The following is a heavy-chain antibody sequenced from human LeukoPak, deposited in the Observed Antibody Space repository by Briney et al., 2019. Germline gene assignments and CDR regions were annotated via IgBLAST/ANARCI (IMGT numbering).Heavy chain of an antibody. Sequence: ASVKVSCKASGYTFTGYYMHWVRQAPGQGLEWMGWINPNSGGTNYAQKFQGRVTMTRDTSISTAYMELSRLRSDDTAVYYCAGVDAPFGEYYFDYWGQGTLVTVSS. J-gene: IGHJ4*02. CDR3: AGVDAPFGEYYFDY. D-gene: IGHD3-10*01. CDR1: GYTFTGYY. CDR2: INPNSGGT. V-gene: IGHV1-2*02.